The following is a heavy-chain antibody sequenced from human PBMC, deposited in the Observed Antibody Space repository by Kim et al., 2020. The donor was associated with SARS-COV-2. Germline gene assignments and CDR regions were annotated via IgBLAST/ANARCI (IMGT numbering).Heavy chain of an antibody. D-gene: IGHD3-16*01. V-gene: IGHV3-13*01. Sequence: YYPGSVKGRFTISRENAKNSLYLQMNSLRAGDTAVYYCAREIWRVGAFDPWGQGTLVSVSS. J-gene: IGHJ5*02. CDR3: AREIWRVGAFDP.